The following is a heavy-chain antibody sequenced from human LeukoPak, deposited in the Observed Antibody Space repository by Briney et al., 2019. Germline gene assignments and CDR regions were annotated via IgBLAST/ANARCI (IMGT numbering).Heavy chain of an antibody. D-gene: IGHD4-11*01. CDR3: ARDAIDSNYFDL. CDR2: SHHSGSS. CDR1: GGSISSGDYY. Sequence: SETLSLTCTVSGGSISSGDYYWSWIRQQPGKGLEGIVYSHHSGSSYYNPSLNSRVMISVDRSANHFSLKVSSVTAADTAVYYCARDAIDSNYFDLWGQGTLVTVSS. J-gene: IGHJ4*02. V-gene: IGHV4-31*03.